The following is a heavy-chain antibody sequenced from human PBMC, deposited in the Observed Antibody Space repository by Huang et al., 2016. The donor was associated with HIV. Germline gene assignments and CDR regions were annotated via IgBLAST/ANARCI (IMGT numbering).Heavy chain of an antibody. CDR2: SSVYKGNT. D-gene: IGHD1-1*01. Sequence: QVELVQSGAEVKRPGASVRVSCKASGYVFTKYGINWVRQAPGQGLVWMGGSSVYKGNTNYVEKIRGRVTLSRDTSKTTAYMELRDVTSADTAVYYCARDHWYPLQNWFDLWGQGTLVTVSS. V-gene: IGHV1-18*01. CDR3: ARDHWYPLQNWFDL. CDR1: GYVFTKYG. J-gene: IGHJ5*02.